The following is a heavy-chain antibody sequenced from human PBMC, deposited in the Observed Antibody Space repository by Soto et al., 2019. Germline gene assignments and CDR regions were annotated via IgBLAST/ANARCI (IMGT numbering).Heavy chain of an antibody. CDR2: INPNSGGT. J-gene: IGHJ4*02. D-gene: IGHD3-10*01. CDR1: GYTFTGYY. V-gene: IGHV1-2*04. CDR3: ARSPMVRGALYYFDY. Sequence: ASVKVSCKASGYTFTGYYMHWVRQAPGQGLEWMGWINPNSGGTNYAQKFQGWVTMTRDTSISTAYMELSRLRSDDTAVYYCARSPMVRGALYYFDYWAREPWSPSPQ.